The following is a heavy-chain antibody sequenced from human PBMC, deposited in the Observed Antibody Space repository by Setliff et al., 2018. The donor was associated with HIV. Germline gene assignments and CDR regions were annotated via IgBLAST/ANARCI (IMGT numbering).Heavy chain of an antibody. Sequence: ASVKVSCKASGYTFTGYYMHWVRQAPGQGLEWMGRINPNSGGTNYAQKFQGRVTMTRDTSISTAYMELSRLRSDDTAVYCCARPSFGSSSWKNDAFDIWGQGTMVTVSS. D-gene: IGHD6-13*01. CDR3: ARPSFGSSSWKNDAFDI. V-gene: IGHV1-2*06. J-gene: IGHJ3*02. CDR2: INPNSGGT. CDR1: GYTFTGYY.